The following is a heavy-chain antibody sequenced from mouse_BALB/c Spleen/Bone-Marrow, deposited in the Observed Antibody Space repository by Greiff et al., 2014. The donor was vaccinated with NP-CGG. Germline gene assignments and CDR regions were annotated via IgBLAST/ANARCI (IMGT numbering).Heavy chain of an antibody. CDR2: INPSNGHT. D-gene: IGHD2-2*01. CDR3: TNYGYD. J-gene: IGHJ2*01. CDR1: GYTFTNFW. Sequence: VKLMESGAELVKPGASVKLSCKASGYTFTNFWMHWVKLRPGQGFEWIGEINPSNGHTNYKEKFKSKATMTVDKSSSTAYMQLSSLTAEDSAFYASTNYGYDWGRGTTLTVSS. V-gene: IGHV1S81*02.